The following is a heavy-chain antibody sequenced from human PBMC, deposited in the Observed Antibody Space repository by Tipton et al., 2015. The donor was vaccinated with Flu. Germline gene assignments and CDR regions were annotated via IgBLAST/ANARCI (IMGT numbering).Heavy chain of an antibody. Sequence: SLRLSCAASGFTFSPYNMNWVRQAPGKGLEWVSSISSDSTYIYYTDSVKGRFTISRDNAKNSVYLQMNSLRAEDTAIYYCARLSARYSGGWGNFAYWGRGALVTVSS. J-gene: IGHJ4*02. CDR2: ISSDSTYI. CDR1: GFTFSPYN. D-gene: IGHD6-19*01. V-gene: IGHV3-21*01. CDR3: ARLSARYSGGWGNFAY.